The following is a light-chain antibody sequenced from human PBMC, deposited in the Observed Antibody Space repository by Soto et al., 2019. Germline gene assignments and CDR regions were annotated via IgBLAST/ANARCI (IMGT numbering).Light chain of an antibody. CDR3: SAYAGSNNLGV. V-gene: IGLV2-8*01. J-gene: IGLJ1*01. CDR1: SSDVGGYNY. CDR2: EVS. Sequence: QSVLTQPPSASGSPGQSVTISCTGTSSDVGGYNYVSWYQQHPGKAPKLMISEVSKRPSGVPDRFSGSKSGNTASLTVSGLQAEDEADDYCSAYAGSNNLGVFGTGTKLTVL.